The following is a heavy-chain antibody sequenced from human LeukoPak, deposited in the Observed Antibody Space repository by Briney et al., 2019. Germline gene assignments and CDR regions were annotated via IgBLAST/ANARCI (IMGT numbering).Heavy chain of an antibody. D-gene: IGHD5-24*01. V-gene: IGHV4-59*08. CDR3: ARPMATINRDTFDL. J-gene: IGHJ3*01. CDR2: IYYSGCT. Sequence: SETLSLTCTVSGGSISSYYWTWIRQSPGKGLEWIGYIYYSGCTNYNPSLKSRVTMSEDTSQNQFSLKLSSVTAADTAVYYCARPMATINRDTFDLWGQGTMVTVSS. CDR1: GGSISSYY.